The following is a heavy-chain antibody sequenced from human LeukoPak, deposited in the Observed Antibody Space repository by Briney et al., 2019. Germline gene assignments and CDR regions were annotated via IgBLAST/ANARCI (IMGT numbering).Heavy chain of an antibody. J-gene: IGHJ6*03. CDR3: ARAVIRASNGGSHYYYMDV. V-gene: IGHV4-39*07. D-gene: IGHD5-18*01. Sequence: KFSETLSLTCTVSGGSISSSSYYWGWIRQPPGKGLEFIGSVYDSGSTYDNPSLKSRVTISVDTSKNQFSLNLSSVTAADTAMYYCARAVIRASNGGSHYYYMDVWGKGTTVIVSS. CDR1: GGSISSSSYY. CDR2: VYDSGST.